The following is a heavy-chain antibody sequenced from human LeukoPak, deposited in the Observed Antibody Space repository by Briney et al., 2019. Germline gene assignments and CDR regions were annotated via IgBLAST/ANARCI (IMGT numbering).Heavy chain of an antibody. Sequence: GESLKISCKGSGYSFTSYWIGWVRQMPGKGLEWMGIIYPGDSDTRYSPSFQGQVTISADKSISTAYLQWSSLKASDTAMYYCARRAPVDRYSGSYYPVYYFDYWGQGTLVTVSS. CDR2: IYPGDSDT. CDR3: ARRAPVDRYSGSYYPVYYFDY. V-gene: IGHV5-51*01. D-gene: IGHD1-26*01. CDR1: GYSFTSYW. J-gene: IGHJ4*02.